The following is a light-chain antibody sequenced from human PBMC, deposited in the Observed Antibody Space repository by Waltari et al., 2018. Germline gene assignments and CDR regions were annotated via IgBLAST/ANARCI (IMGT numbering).Light chain of an antibody. Sequence: IQLTQSTSSLSASVGDRVTITCRVSQDISGYLAWYQKKPEQAPKVLIYASSTLQSGVTSRFRGSGSCTYFTLTISSLQPDDFATYYCQQLNTYPRTFGQGTKLEI. CDR2: ASS. CDR1: QDISGY. J-gene: IGKJ2*01. CDR3: QQLNTYPRT. V-gene: IGKV1-9*01.